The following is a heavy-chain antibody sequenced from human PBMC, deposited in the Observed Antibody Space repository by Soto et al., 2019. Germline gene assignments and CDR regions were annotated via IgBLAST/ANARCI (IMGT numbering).Heavy chain of an antibody. D-gene: IGHD2-21*02. Sequence: QAQLVQSGAEVNKPGASVKVSCKTSGYTFINYYIHWVRQAPGQGLEWMGWVNPRSGDTNYAQKFQGRVTMTRDTSISTAYMELSSLRSDDTAVFYCARQLAYCGGDCFTEPIEYWGQGTLVTVSS. CDR2: VNPRSGDT. CDR3: ARQLAYCGGDCFTEPIEY. CDR1: GYTFINYY. J-gene: IGHJ4*02. V-gene: IGHV1-2*02.